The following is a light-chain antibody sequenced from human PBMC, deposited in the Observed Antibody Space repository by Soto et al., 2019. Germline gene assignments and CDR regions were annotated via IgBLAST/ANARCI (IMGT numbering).Light chain of an antibody. CDR2: QVS. V-gene: IGLV2-14*01. J-gene: IGLJ1*01. CDR1: SSDIGAYNS. Sequence: QSALTQPASVSGSPGQSITISCTGTSSDIGAYNSVSWYQQHPGKAPKLIVFQVSFRPSAVSDRFSGSKSDNTASLTISGLQTEDEADYFCSSFTSNYTYVFGSGTKVTVL. CDR3: SSFTSNYTYV.